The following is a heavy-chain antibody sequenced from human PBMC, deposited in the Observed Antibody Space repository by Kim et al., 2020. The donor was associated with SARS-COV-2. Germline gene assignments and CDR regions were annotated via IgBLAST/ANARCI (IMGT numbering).Heavy chain of an antibody. V-gene: IGHV3-64D*09. CDR3: VKTGWATVTSTHFDY. CDR2: ISSNGGST. Sequence: GGSLRLSCSASGFTFSSYAMHWVRQAPGKGLEYVSAISSNGGSTYYADSVKGRFTISRDNSKNTLYLQMSSLRAEDTAVYYCVKTGWATVTSTHFDYWGQGTLVTVSS. J-gene: IGHJ4*02. D-gene: IGHD4-17*01. CDR1: GFTFSSYA.